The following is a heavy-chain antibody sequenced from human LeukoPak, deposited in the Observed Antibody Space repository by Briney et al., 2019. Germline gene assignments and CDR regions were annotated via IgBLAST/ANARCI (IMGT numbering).Heavy chain of an antibody. D-gene: IGHD5-24*01. CDR3: ARARRDGYDFDYYFDY. J-gene: IGHJ4*02. Sequence: ASVKLSCKASGYTFTSYDINCVRHPTGHGLEWMREMTPNSGNSGFAQKFQGRVTMTRSTSISTAYMELTSLRSEDTAVYFCARARRDGYDFDYYFDYWGQGTLVTVSS. CDR1: GYTFTSYD. CDR2: MTPNSGNS. V-gene: IGHV1-8*01.